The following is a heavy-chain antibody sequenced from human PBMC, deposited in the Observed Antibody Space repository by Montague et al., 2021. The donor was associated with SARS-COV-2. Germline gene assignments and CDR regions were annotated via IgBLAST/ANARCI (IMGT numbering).Heavy chain of an antibody. D-gene: IGHD4-17*01. V-gene: IGHV4-59*11. CDR1: SGSISSHY. Sequence: SETLSLTCTVSSGSISSHYWSWIRQPPGKGLEWIGYVNYGGSTNYNSSLKSRVSISLDTSKSQFSLRLNSVTAADTAVYYCARAVTTGIDWFDPWGQGTLVIVSS. J-gene: IGHJ5*02. CDR2: VNYGGST. CDR3: ARAVTTGIDWFDP.